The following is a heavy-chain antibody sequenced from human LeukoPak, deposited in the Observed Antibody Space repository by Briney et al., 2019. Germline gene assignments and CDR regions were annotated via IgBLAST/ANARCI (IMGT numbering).Heavy chain of an antibody. J-gene: IGHJ4*02. Sequence: GGSLRLSCAASGFTFSSYAMGWVRRGPGKGLEWVSALSGSGSSAYYADSVRGRFTISRDNSKNTLYLQMNSLRAEDTAVYYCAKARYCSGGSCYFDYWGQGTLVTVSS. CDR3: AKARYCSGGSCYFDY. CDR2: LSGSGSSA. D-gene: IGHD2-15*01. CDR1: GFTFSSYA. V-gene: IGHV3-23*01.